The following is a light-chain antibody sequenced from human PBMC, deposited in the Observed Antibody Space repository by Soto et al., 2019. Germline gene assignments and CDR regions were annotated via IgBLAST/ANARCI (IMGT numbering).Light chain of an antibody. J-gene: IGLJ3*02. CDR3: SSYTSISTRV. CDR2: EVS. V-gene: IGLV2-14*01. Sequence: QSVLTQPASVSGSPGQSMTISCTGTSSDVGSYNYVSWYQQHPGKAPKLMIYEVSNRPSGVSNRFSGSKSGNTASLTISGRQAEDEANYYCSSYTSISTRVFGGGTQLTVL. CDR1: SSDVGSYNY.